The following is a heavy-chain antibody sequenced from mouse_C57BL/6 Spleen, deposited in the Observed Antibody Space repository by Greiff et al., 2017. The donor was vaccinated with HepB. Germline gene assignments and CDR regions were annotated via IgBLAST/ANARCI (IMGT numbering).Heavy chain of an antibody. D-gene: IGHD1-1*01. V-gene: IGHV5-17*01. CDR2: ISSGSSTI. CDR1: GFTFSDYG. CDR3: AKTYGSRTYAMDY. J-gene: IGHJ4*01. Sequence: EVHLVESGGGLVKPGGSLKLSCAASGFTFSDYGMHWVRQAPEQGLEWVAYISSGSSTIYYADTFKGRFTITRDNATNTLSLQMTSLTSEDTAMYYCAKTYGSRTYAMDYWGQGTSVTVSS.